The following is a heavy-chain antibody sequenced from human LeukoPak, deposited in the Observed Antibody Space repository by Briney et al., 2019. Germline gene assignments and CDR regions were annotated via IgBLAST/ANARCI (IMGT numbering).Heavy chain of an antibody. J-gene: IGHJ4*02. D-gene: IGHD3-22*01. CDR2: IRYDGSNK. CDR1: GFTFSSYG. Sequence: GGSLRLSCAASGFTFSSYGMHWVRQAPGKGLEWVAFIRYDGSNKYYADSVKGRFTISRDNSKNTLYLQMNSLRAEDTAVYYCAKDGYYYHSSGYYYYLDYWGQGTLVTVSS. CDR3: AKDGYYYHSSGYYYYLDY. V-gene: IGHV3-30*02.